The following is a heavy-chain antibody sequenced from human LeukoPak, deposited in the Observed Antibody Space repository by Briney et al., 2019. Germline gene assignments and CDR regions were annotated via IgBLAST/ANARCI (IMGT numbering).Heavy chain of an antibody. CDR1: GGTFSSYA. CDR3: ARDGPEMATIY. D-gene: IGHD5-24*01. CDR2: IIPIFGTA. V-gene: IGHV1-69*13. J-gene: IGHJ4*02. Sequence: SVKVSCKASGGTFSSYAISWVRQAPGQGLEWMGGIIPIFGTANYAQKFQGRVTITADESTSTAYMELSRLRSDDTAVYYCARDGPEMATIYWGQGTLVTVSS.